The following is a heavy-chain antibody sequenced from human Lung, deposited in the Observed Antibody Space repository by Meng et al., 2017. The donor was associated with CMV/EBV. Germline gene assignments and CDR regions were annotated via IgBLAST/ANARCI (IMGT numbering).Heavy chain of an antibody. D-gene: IGHD3-22*01. CDR2: ISYDGSNK. J-gene: IGHJ3*02. CDR1: GFTFSSYA. Sequence: GESLKISCAASGFTFSSYAMHWVRQAPGKGLEWVAVISYDGSNKYYADSVKGRFTISRDNSKNTLYLQMNSLRAEDTAVYYCARAASITMIVVVITPAGDAFDIWXQGTMVTVSS. V-gene: IGHV3-30*04. CDR3: ARAASITMIVVVITPAGDAFDI.